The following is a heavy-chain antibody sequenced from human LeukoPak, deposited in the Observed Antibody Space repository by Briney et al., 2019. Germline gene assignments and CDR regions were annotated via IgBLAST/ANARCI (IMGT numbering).Heavy chain of an antibody. CDR3: ARDRAQLLWFGELLPGNWFDP. CDR1: GGSISSYY. D-gene: IGHD3-10*01. Sequence: SETLSLTCTVSGGSISSYYWSWIRQPAGKGLEWIGRIYASGSIDYNPSLKSRVTMSVDTSKNQLSLKLTSVTAADTAVYYCARDRAQLLWFGELLPGNWFDPWGQGTLVTVSS. CDR2: IYASGSI. J-gene: IGHJ5*02. V-gene: IGHV4-4*07.